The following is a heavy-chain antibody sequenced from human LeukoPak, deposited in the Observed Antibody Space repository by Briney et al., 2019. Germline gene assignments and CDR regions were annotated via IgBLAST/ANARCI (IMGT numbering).Heavy chain of an antibody. CDR3: AKDNVGYDFWSGYYYFDY. Sequence: ASVKVSCKASGYTFTSYDINWVRQATGQGLEWMGWMNPNSGNTGYAQKFQGRVTMTRNTSISTAYMELSSLRSEDTAVYYCAKDNVGYDFWSGYYYFDYWGQGTLVTVSS. CDR2: MNPNSGNT. V-gene: IGHV1-8*01. D-gene: IGHD3-3*01. J-gene: IGHJ4*02. CDR1: GYTFTSYD.